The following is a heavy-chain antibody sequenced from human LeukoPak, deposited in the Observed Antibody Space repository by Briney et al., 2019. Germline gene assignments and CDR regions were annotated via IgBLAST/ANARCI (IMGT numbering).Heavy chain of an antibody. D-gene: IGHD6-19*01. Sequence: SETLSLTCTVSGSSISSYYWSWIRQPPGKGLEWIGYIYYSGSTNYNPSLKSRVTISVDTSKNQFSLKLSSVTAADTAVYYCARFVSSSGWYSLYYFDYWGQGTLVTVSS. V-gene: IGHV4-59*01. CDR2: IYYSGST. CDR3: ARFVSSSGWYSLYYFDY. CDR1: GSSISSYY. J-gene: IGHJ4*02.